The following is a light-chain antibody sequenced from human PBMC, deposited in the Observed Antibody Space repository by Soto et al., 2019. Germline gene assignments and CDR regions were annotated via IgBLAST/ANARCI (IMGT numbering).Light chain of an antibody. J-gene: IGLJ1*01. CDR1: SSDVGGYSY. Sequence: QSALTQPASVSGSPGQAIAISCTGTSSDVGGYSYVYWYQQQPGKDPKLVISDVSNRPSGVSDRFSGSKSGNTASLTVAGLQTEDEADYYCPSNTTSSTYVVVTGTKLTVL. V-gene: IGLV2-14*01. CDR2: DVS. CDR3: PSNTTSSTYV.